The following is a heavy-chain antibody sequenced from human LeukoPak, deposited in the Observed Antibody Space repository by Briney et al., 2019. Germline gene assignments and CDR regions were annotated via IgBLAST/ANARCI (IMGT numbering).Heavy chain of an antibody. Sequence: PGGSLRLSCAASGFTFSSYGMHWVRQAPGKGLEWVAFIRYDGSNKYYADSVKGRFTISRDNSENTLYLQMNSLRAEDTAVYYCASDLAVYDSSGYTDAFDIWGQGTTVTVSS. D-gene: IGHD3-22*01. V-gene: IGHV3-30*02. J-gene: IGHJ3*02. CDR1: GFTFSSYG. CDR2: IRYDGSNK. CDR3: ASDLAVYDSSGYTDAFDI.